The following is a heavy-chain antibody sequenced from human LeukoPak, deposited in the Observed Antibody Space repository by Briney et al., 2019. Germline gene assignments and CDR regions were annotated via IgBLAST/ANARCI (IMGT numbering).Heavy chain of an antibody. J-gene: IGHJ4*02. D-gene: IGHD2-2*01. CDR3: AKEWFLVVPPAMLN. CDR1: GFTVSSNY. CDR2: IYSGGST. V-gene: IGHV3-53*01. Sequence: GGSLRLSCAASGFTVSSNYMSWVRQAPGKGLEWVSVIYSGGSTYYADSVKGRFTISRDNSKNTLYLQMNSLRAEDTAVYYCAKEWFLVVPPAMLNWGQGTLVTVSS.